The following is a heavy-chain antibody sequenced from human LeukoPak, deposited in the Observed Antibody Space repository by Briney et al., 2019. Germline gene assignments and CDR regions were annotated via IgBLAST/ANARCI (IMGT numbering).Heavy chain of an antibody. CDR3: AREATVVGATII. D-gene: IGHD1-26*01. Sequence: SETLSLTCTVSGDSVSTYYWSWIRQSAGKGLEWIGHISTSGSTTYNPSLKSRVSMSVDTSKKQFSLKLSSVTAADAAVYYCAREATVVGATIIWGQGALVTVS. CDR1: GDSVSTYY. J-gene: IGHJ4*02. V-gene: IGHV4-4*07. CDR2: ISTSGST.